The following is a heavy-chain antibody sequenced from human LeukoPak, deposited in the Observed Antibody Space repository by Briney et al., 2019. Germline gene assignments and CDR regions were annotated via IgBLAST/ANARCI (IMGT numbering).Heavy chain of an antibody. D-gene: IGHD2-21*02. Sequence: SQTLSLTCTVSGGSISSGDYYWRWNRQPPGKGLEWIGYIYYIGNTFYNPSLKSRVTISVDTSKNQFSLKLSSVTAADTAVYCGGDCTPYWYFDLWGRGTLVTVSS. J-gene: IGHJ2*01. CDR3: GDCTPYWYFDL. V-gene: IGHV4-30-4*01. CDR1: GGSISSGDYY. CDR2: IYYIGNT.